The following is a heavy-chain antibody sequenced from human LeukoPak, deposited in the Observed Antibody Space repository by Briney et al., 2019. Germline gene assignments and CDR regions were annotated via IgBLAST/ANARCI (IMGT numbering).Heavy chain of an antibody. CDR2: IYGGGST. CDR1: GFTVSSNY. V-gene: IGHV3-66*01. CDR3: ARGKGYGSGSQYFDY. D-gene: IGHD3-10*01. Sequence: GGSLRLSCAASGFTVSSNYMSWVRQAPGKGLEWVSVIYGGGSTYYADSVKGRFTISRDNSKNTLYLQMNSLRAEDTAVYYCARGKGYGSGSQYFDYWGQGTLVTVSS. J-gene: IGHJ4*02.